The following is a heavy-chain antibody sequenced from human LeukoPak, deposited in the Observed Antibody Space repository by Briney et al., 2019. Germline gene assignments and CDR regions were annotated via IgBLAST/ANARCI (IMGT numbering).Heavy chain of an antibody. J-gene: IGHJ6*03. CDR2: ISSSGNNT. CDR3: AKASSGWYWSYYYYFMDV. Sequence: GGSLRLSCAASGFTFSSYAMSWVRQAPGKGLEWVSAISSSGNNTYYADSVKGRFTISRDDSKNTLYLQMNSLRAEDTAVYYCAKASSGWYWSYYYYFMDVWGKGTTVTVSS. V-gene: IGHV3-23*01. CDR1: GFTFSSYA. D-gene: IGHD6-19*01.